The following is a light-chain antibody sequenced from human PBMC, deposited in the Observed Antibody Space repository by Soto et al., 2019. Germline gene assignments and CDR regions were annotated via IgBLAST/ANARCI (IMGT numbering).Light chain of an antibody. V-gene: IGLV2-14*03. Sequence: QSALTQPASVSGSPGQSITISCTGTSSDIGAFDYVAWYQHHPGQAPKFIIFDVTIRPSGISPRFSGSKSDNTASLTISGLQAEDEADYYCSSYTTDNTTVFGPGTKLTVL. CDR2: DVT. J-gene: IGLJ1*01. CDR1: SSDIGAFDY. CDR3: SSYTTDNTTV.